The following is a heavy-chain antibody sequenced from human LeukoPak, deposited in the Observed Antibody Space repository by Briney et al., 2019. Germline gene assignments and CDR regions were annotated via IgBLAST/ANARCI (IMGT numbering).Heavy chain of an antibody. CDR2: IYYSGST. Sequence: SETLSLTCTVSGGSISSYYWSWIRQPPGKGLEWIGYIYYSGSTNYNPSLKSRVTISVDTSKNQFSLKLSSVAAADTAVYYCASGLDYSDYLFDYWGQGTLVTVSS. D-gene: IGHD4-11*01. CDR1: GGSISSYY. V-gene: IGHV4-59*08. J-gene: IGHJ4*02. CDR3: ASGLDYSDYLFDY.